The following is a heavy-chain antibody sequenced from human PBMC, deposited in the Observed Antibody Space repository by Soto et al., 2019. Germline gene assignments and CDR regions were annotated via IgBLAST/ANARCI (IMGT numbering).Heavy chain of an antibody. CDR2: IYYSGST. D-gene: IGHD6-13*01. J-gene: IGHJ4*02. CDR1: EGSSISIGDY. CDR3: ARVSAAGTYFDY. Sequence: VAEGSSISIGDYWIWKNQPPGKGLEWIGSIYYSGSTYYNPSLKSRVTISVDTSKNQFSLKLSSVTAADTAVYYCARVSAAGTYFDYWGQGTLVTVFS. V-gene: IGHV4-39*07.